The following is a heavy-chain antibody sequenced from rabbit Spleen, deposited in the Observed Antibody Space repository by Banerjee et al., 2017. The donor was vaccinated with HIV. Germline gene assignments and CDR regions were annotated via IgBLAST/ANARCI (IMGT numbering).Heavy chain of an antibody. Sequence: QEQLVESGGDLVKPGTSLTLTCTASGFSFSSSYYMCWVRQAPGKGLECIACIYAGSSGSTYYANWAKGRFTISKTSSTTVALQMTSLTAADTATYFCARNIDGSDHDLWGPGTLVTVS. CDR2: IYAGSSGST. V-gene: IGHV1S45*01. D-gene: IGHD5-1*01. CDR1: GFSFSSSYY. J-gene: IGHJ4*01. CDR3: ARNIDGSDHDL.